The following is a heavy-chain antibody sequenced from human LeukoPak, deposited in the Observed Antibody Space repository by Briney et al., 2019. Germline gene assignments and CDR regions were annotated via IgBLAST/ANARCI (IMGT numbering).Heavy chain of an antibody. V-gene: IGHV3-7*01. CDR1: GFTFSSYW. CDR3: ARRAGAYSHPYDY. Sequence: GGSLRLSCAASGFTFSSYWMSWVRQAPGKGLEWVANIKLDGSEKYYVDSLKGRFTISRDNAKNSLYLQVSSLRAEDTAVYYCARRAGAYSHPYDYWGQGTLVTVSS. D-gene: IGHD4/OR15-4a*01. CDR2: IKLDGSEK. J-gene: IGHJ4*02.